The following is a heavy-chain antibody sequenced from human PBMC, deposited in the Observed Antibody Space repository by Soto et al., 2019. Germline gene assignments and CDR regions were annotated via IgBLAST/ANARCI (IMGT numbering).Heavy chain of an antibody. J-gene: IGHJ5*02. D-gene: IGHD2-8*02. Sequence: VQLVESGGGLVQPGGSLRLSCAASGFTFSAYDMHWVRQPTGKGLEWVSAIGTQHDTYYPDSVKGRFTISRENAKNSLYLQMNSLRTGDTAVYYCARQASYWHGGGGWFDPWGQGTLVTVSS. CDR2: IGTQHDT. V-gene: IGHV3-13*01. CDR3: ARQASYWHGGGGWFDP. CDR1: GFTFSAYD.